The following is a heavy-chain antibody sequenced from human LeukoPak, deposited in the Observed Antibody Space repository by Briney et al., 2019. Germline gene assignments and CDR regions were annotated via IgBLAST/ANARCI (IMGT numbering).Heavy chain of an antibody. CDR1: GFTFSNYA. CDR3: AKGGTNTVVVPAAKY. D-gene: IGHD2-2*01. V-gene: IGHV3-23*01. Sequence: PGGSLRLSCAASGFTFSNYALSWVRQAPGKGLEWVSAISGSGDTTYYADSVKGRFTISRDDSKNTLYLQMNSLRVEDTAVYYCAKGGTNTVVVPAAKYWGQGTLVTVSS. CDR2: ISGSGDTT. J-gene: IGHJ4*02.